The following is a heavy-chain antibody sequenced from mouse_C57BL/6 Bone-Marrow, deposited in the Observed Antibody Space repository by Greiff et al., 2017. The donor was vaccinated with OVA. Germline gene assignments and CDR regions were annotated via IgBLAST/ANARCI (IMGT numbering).Heavy chain of an antibody. D-gene: IGHD4-1*02. Sequence: VQLQQSGAELVRPGTSVKVSCKASGYAFTNYWIEWVKQRPGQGLEWIGVINPGSGGTNYNEKFKGKATLTADKSSSTAYMQLSSLTSEDSAVYFCAQLAFAYWGQGTLLTVSA. CDR3: AQLAFAY. CDR2: INPGSGGT. CDR1: GYAFTNYW. J-gene: IGHJ3*01. V-gene: IGHV1-54*01.